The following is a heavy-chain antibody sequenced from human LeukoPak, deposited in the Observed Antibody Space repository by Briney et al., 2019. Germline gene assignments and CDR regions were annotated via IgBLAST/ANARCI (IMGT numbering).Heavy chain of an antibody. CDR3: ARLTVDTAVISYFDY. D-gene: IGHD5-18*01. CDR1: GFAFSSYS. J-gene: IGHJ4*02. CDR2: ISSGSTYT. Sequence: GGSLRLSCAASGFAFSSYSMNWVRLAPGKGLEWVSYISSGSTYTNHADSVKGRFTISRDNAKNSLYLQMNSLRAEDTAVYYCARLTVDTAVISYFDYWGQGTLVTVSS. V-gene: IGHV3-21*05.